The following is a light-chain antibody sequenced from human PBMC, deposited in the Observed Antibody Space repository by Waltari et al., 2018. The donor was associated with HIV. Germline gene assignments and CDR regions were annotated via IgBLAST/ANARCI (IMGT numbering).Light chain of an antibody. CDR3: QQYDNPPT. CDR2: VAS. CDR1: QDIINY. Sequence: DVQMTQSPSSLSASVGDRVTITCQASQDIINYLNWYQQKPGKAPKLLIYVASNFETGVPSSFSGSAAATDFTFTISSLQPEDTAKYYCQQYDNPPTFGGGTKVEIK. V-gene: IGKV1-33*01. J-gene: IGKJ4*01.